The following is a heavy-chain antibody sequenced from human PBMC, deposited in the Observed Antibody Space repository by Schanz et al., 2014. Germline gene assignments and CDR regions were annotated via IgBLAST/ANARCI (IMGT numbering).Heavy chain of an antibody. J-gene: IGHJ3*02. CDR1: GFTFSTHA. D-gene: IGHD3-10*01. V-gene: IGHV3-48*01. CDR2: IGNGGVTI. CDR3: AKGRFGELSAFDI. Sequence: EVQLVESGGGVVQPGRSLRLSCAASGFTFSTHAMHWVRQAPGRGLEWVSYIGNGGVTIYYADSVKGRFTISRDNSKNTLYLQMNSLRPEDTAVYYCAKGRFGELSAFDIWGQGTMVTVSS.